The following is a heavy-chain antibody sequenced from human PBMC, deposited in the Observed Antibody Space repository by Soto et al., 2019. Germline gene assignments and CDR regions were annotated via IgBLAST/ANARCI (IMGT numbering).Heavy chain of an antibody. V-gene: IGHV1-69*06. Sequence: SLKVSYKASGGSFSSYDISWVRQAPGQGLEWMGGIIPIFGTANYAQKFQGRVTITADKSTSTAYMELSSLRSEDTAVYYCARGYSSSWYLGFDPWGQGTLVTVSS. CDR2: IIPIFGTA. CDR3: ARGYSSSWYLGFDP. J-gene: IGHJ5*02. D-gene: IGHD6-13*01. CDR1: GGSFSSYD.